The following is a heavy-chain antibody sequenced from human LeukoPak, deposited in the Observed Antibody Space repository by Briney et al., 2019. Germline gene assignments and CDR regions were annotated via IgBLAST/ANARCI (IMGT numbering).Heavy chain of an antibody. CDR3: ARAGFTGYYFDY. CDR1: GFTFTSYG. J-gene: IGHJ4*02. D-gene: IGHD2-8*02. V-gene: IGHV3-30*02. CDR2: IRYDGSNK. Sequence: GGSLRLSCAASGFTFTSYGMHWVRQAPGKGLEWVAFIRYDGSNKYYADSVKGRFTISRDNSKNTLYLQMNSLRAEDTAVYYCARAGFTGYYFDYWGQGILVTVSS.